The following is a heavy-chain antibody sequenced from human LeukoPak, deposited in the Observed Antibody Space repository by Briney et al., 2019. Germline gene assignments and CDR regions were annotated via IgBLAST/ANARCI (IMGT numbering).Heavy chain of an antibody. J-gene: IGHJ5*02. D-gene: IGHD6-6*01. Sequence: PGGSLRLSCAASGFTFSSYAMSWVRQAPGKGLEWVSAISGSGGSTYYADSVKGRFTISRDNSKNTLYLQMNSLGAEDTAVYYCAKGEYSSSPGSSSWFDPWGQGTLVTVSS. CDR3: AKGEYSSSPGSSSWFDP. V-gene: IGHV3-23*01. CDR2: ISGSGGST. CDR1: GFTFSSYA.